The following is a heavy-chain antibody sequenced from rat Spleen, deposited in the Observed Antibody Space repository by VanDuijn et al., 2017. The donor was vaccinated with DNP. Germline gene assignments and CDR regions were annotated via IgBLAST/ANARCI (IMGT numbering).Heavy chain of an antibody. D-gene: IGHD1-11*01. CDR2: TSYDGGST. CDR3: TTDFERGY. Sequence: EVQLVESGGGLVQPGRSLKLSCAASGFTFSNYGMHWIRQAPTKGLEWVAATSYDGGSTYYRDSVKGRFTISRDNAQNTLYLQMNSLGSEDTATYYCTTDFERGYWGQGVMVTVSS. J-gene: IGHJ2*01. CDR1: GFTFSNYG. V-gene: IGHV5-19*01.